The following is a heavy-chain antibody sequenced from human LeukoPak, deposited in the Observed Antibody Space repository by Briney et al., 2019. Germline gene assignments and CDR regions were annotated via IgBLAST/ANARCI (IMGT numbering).Heavy chain of an antibody. CDR3: ARQTSYYDFWSGYGYIDY. V-gene: IGHV4-59*08. CDR1: GGSISSYY. D-gene: IGHD3-3*01. Sequence: SETLSLTCTVSGGSISSYYWSWIRQPPGKGLEWIGYIYYSGSTNYNPSLKSRVTISVDTSKNQFSLKLSSVTAADTAVYYCARQTSYYDFWSGYGYIDYRGQGTLVTVSS. CDR2: IYYSGST. J-gene: IGHJ4*02.